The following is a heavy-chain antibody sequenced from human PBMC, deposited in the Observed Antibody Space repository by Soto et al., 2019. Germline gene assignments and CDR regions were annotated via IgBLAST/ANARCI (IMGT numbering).Heavy chain of an antibody. J-gene: IGHJ6*02. Sequence: GGSLRLSCAASGFTFSSYAMSWVRQAPGKGLEWVSAISGSGGSTYYADSVKGRFTISRDKSKNTLYLQMNSLRAEDTAVYYCAKDLDYYDSSGYYYYYYGMDVWGQGTTVTVSS. CDR2: ISGSGGST. V-gene: IGHV3-23*01. CDR1: GFTFSSYA. D-gene: IGHD3-22*01. CDR3: AKDLDYYDSSGYYYYYYGMDV.